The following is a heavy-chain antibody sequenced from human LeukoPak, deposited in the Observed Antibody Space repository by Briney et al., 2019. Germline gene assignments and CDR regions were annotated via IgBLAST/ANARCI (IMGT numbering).Heavy chain of an antibody. J-gene: IGHJ4*02. CDR3: ARSTSSEYDIYHFDY. D-gene: IGHD3-9*01. CDR1: GFTFSSYG. CDR2: IWYDGNNK. V-gene: IGHV3-33*01. Sequence: GRSMRLSCAASGFTFSSYGMHWVRQAPGKGLEWVAVIWYDGNNKYYADSVKGRFSISRDNSKNTLYLQMNSLRAEDTAVYYCARSTSSEYDIYHFDYWGQGTLVTDPS.